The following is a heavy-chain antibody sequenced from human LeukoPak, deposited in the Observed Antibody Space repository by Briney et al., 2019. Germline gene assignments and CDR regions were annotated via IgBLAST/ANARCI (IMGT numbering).Heavy chain of an antibody. D-gene: IGHD3-10*01. J-gene: IGHJ5*02. CDR1: GYTFTGYY. CDR3: AINDEKECSDGSGPGADWFDP. CDR2: ITPNSGGT. V-gene: IGHV1-2*02. Sequence: ASVKVSCKASGYTFTGYYMHWVRQAPGQGLEWMGWITPNSGGTNYAQKFQGRVTMTRDTSISTAYMELSRLRSDDTAVYYCAINDEKECSDGSGPGADWFDPWGQGTLVTVSS.